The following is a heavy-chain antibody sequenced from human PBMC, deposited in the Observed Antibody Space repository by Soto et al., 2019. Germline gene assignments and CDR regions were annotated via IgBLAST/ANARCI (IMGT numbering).Heavy chain of an antibody. V-gene: IGHV1-3*01. J-gene: IGHJ6*02. Sequence: GASVKVSCKASGYTFTSYAMHWVRHAPGQRLEWMGWINAGNGNTKYSQKFQGRVTITRDTSASTAYMELSSLRSEDTAVYYCAGEVFIAAAGYYYYYGMDVWGQGTTVTVSS. CDR2: INAGNGNT. CDR3: AGEVFIAAAGYYYYYGMDV. CDR1: GYTFTSYA. D-gene: IGHD6-13*01.